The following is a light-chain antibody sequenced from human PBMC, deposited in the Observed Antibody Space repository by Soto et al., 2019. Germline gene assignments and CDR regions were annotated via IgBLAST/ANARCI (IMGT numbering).Light chain of an antibody. Sequence: QSALTQPASVSGSPGQSITIPCTGTSSDIGNYNAVSWYQQHPGKAPKLIIYEGSKRPSGVSNRFSGSKSGNTASLTISGLQAEDEADYYCCSYAGSSTYVFGTGTKVTVL. V-gene: IGLV2-23*01. J-gene: IGLJ1*01. CDR2: EGS. CDR3: CSYAGSSTYV. CDR1: SSDIGNYNA.